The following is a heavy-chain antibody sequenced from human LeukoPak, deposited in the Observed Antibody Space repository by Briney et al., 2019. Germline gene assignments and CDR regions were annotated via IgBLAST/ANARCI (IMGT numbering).Heavy chain of an antibody. J-gene: IGHJ4*02. Sequence: ASVRVSCKASGYTFTSYDINWVRQATGQGLEWMGWMNPNSGNTGYAQKFQGRVTMTRNTSISTAYMELSSLRSEDTAVYYCARGSSDYYDSSGYYYPYWGQGTLVTVSS. CDR3: ARGSSDYYDSSGYYYPY. D-gene: IGHD3-22*01. CDR2: MNPNSGNT. CDR1: GYTFTSYD. V-gene: IGHV1-8*01.